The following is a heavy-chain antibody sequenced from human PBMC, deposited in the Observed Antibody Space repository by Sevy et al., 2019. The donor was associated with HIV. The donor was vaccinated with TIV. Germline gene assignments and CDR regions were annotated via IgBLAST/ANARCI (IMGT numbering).Heavy chain of an antibody. CDR2: ISAYKGNT. CDR3: AGDGARDIVVVPAANWFDH. D-gene: IGHD2-2*01. CDR1: GYTFTSYG. Sequence: ASVKVSCKASGYTFTSYGISWVRQAPGQGLEWMGWISAYKGNTNYAQKLQGRVTMTTDTSTSTAYMELSSLRSDDTAVYYWAGDGARDIVVVPAANWFDHWGQGTLVTVSS. V-gene: IGHV1-18*01. J-gene: IGHJ5*02.